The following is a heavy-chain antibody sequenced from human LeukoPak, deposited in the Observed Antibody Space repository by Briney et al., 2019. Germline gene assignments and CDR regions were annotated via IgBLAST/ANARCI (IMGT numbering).Heavy chain of an antibody. Sequence: PGGSLRLSCAAPGFTFSSYEMNWVRQAPGKGLEWVSYISSSGSTIYYADSVKGRFTISRDNAKNSLYLQMNSLRAEDPAVYYCARGSLTMIVVACGGFDYWGQGTLVTASS. J-gene: IGHJ4*02. CDR3: ARGSLTMIVVACGGFDY. CDR2: ISSSGSTI. V-gene: IGHV3-48*03. D-gene: IGHD3-22*01. CDR1: GFTFSSYE.